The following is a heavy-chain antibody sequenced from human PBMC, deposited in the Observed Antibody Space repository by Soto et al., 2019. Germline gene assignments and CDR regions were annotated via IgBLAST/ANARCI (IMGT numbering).Heavy chain of an antibody. CDR2: ISSSSSTI. J-gene: IGHJ6*03. V-gene: IGHV3-48*01. CDR1: GFIFISYS. CDR3: ARDSYGNLYYYYYYMDV. D-gene: IGHD5-18*01. Sequence: PGGSLRLSCAASGFIFISYSMNWVRQAPWKGLEWVSYISSSSSTIYYADSVKGRFTISRDNAKNSLYLQMNSLRAEDTAVYYCARDSYGNLYYYYYYMDVWGKGTTVTVSS.